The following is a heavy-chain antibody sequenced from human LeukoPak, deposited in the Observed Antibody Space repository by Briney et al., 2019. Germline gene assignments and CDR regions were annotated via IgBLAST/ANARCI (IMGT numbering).Heavy chain of an antibody. J-gene: IGHJ4*02. CDR2: ISYDGSNK. Sequence: RQAXXXXXEWVAVISYDGSNKYYADSVKGRFTISRDNFKNTLYLQMNSLRAEDTAVYYCAIIADEIDYWGQGTLVTVSS. D-gene: IGHD6-13*01. CDR3: AIIADEIDY. V-gene: IGHV3-30-3*01.